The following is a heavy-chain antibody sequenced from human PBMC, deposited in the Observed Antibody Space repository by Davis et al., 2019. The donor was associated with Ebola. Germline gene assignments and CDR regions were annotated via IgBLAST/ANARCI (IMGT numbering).Heavy chain of an antibody. Sequence: MPSETLSLTCTVSGGSISSYYWSWIRQPPGKGLEWIGEINHSGGANYNPSLKSRVTISVDTSKNQFSLKLSSVTAADTAVYYCAARVGALSHWGQGTLVTVSS. D-gene: IGHD1-26*01. V-gene: IGHV4-34*01. CDR3: AARVGALSH. CDR2: INHSGGA. CDR1: GGSISSYY. J-gene: IGHJ4*02.